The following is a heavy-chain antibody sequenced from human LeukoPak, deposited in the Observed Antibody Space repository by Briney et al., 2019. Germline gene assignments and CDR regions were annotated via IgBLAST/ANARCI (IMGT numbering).Heavy chain of an antibody. J-gene: IGHJ4*02. CDR3: ARVVWDGVIVAVQPAATLGPIDY. CDR2: VNHSGST. D-gene: IGHD2-2*01. CDR1: GGSFSGYY. V-gene: IGHV4-34*01. Sequence: SETLSLTCAVYGGSFSGYYWSWIRQPPGKGLEWIGEVNHSGSTNYSPSLKSRVTMSVDTSKNQFSLNLSSVTAADTAVYYCARVVWDGVIVAVQPAATLGPIDYWGQGTLVTVSS.